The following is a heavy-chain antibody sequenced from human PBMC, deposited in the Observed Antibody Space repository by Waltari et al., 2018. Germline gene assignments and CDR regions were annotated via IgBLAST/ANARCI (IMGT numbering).Heavy chain of an antibody. V-gene: IGHV4-34*01. D-gene: IGHD6-6*01. CDR2: INHSGST. CDR3: ARGSRIAARPLGY. Sequence: QVQLQQWGAGLLKPSETLSLTCAVYGGSFSGSYWSWIRQPPGKGLEWIGEINHSGSTNYNPSLKSRVTISVDTSKNQFSLKLSSVTAADTAVYYCARGSRIAARPLGYWGQGTLVTVSS. J-gene: IGHJ4*02. CDR1: GGSFSGSY.